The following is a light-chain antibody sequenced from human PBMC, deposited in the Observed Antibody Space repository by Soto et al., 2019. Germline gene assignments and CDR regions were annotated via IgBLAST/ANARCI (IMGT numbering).Light chain of an antibody. CDR1: SSNIGAAYD. CDR3: QSYDSSLSGYV. CDR2: GNS. V-gene: IGLV1-40*01. J-gene: IGLJ1*01. Sequence: QSVLTQPPSVSGAPGQRVTISCSGSSSNIGAAYDVNWYQHLPGTAPKLLIYGNSNRPSGVPDRFSGSKSGTSASLAITGLQAEDEAEYYCQSYDSSLSGYVFGTGTKLTVL.